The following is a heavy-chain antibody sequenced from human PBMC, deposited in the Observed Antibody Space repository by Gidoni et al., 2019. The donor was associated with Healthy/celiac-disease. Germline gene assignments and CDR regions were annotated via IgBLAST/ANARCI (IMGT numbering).Heavy chain of an antibody. D-gene: IGHD6-13*01. CDR3: ARSDGGSSWYIDY. Sequence: EVQLVESGGGLVQPGGSLRLSCAASGFTFSSYEMNWVRQAPGKGLEWVSYISSSGSTIYYADSVKGRFTISRDNAKNSLYLQMNSLRAEDTAVYYCARSDGGSSWYIDYWGQGTLVTVSS. V-gene: IGHV3-48*03. J-gene: IGHJ4*02. CDR2: ISSSGSTI. CDR1: GFTFSSYE.